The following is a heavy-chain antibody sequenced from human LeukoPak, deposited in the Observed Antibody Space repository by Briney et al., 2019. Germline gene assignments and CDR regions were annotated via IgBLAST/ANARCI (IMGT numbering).Heavy chain of an antibody. CDR3: ANGPNYGDYGSFDY. Sequence: GGSLRLSCAASGFTFSSYGMHWVRQAPGKGLEWVAVISYDGSNKYYADSVKGRFTISRDNSKNTLYLQMNSLRAEDTAVYYCANGPNYGDYGSFDYWGQGTLVTVSS. CDR2: ISYDGSNK. D-gene: IGHD4-17*01. J-gene: IGHJ4*02. V-gene: IGHV3-30*18. CDR1: GFTFSSYG.